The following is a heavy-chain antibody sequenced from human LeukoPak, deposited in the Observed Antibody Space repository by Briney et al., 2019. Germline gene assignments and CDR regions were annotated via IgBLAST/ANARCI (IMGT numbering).Heavy chain of an antibody. CDR1: GFTFSSYA. Sequence: PGGSLRLSCAASGFTFSSYAMHWVRQAPGKGLEYVSAISSNGGSTYYANSVKGRFTISRDNSKNTLYLQMNSLRAEDTAIYYCAKDYYYGSGSYPRGVYFDYWGQGTLVTVSS. V-gene: IGHV3-64*01. D-gene: IGHD3-10*01. J-gene: IGHJ4*02. CDR3: AKDYYYGSGSYPRGVYFDY. CDR2: ISSNGGST.